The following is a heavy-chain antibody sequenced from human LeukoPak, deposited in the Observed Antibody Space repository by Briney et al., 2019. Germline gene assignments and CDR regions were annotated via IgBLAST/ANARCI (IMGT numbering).Heavy chain of an antibody. J-gene: IGHJ4*02. D-gene: IGHD6-19*01. CDR2: ISGSGGST. Sequence: GGSLRLSCAASGFAFSSYAMSWVRQAPGKGLEWVSAISGSGGSTYYADSVKGRFTISRDNAKNSLYLQMNSLRAEDTAVYYCARSSPVTGSNFDYWGQGTLVTVSS. CDR1: GFAFSSYA. CDR3: ARSSPVTGSNFDY. V-gene: IGHV3-23*01.